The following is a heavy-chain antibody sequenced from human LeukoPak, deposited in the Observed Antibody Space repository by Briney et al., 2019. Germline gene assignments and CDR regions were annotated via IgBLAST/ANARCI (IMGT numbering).Heavy chain of an antibody. CDR2: FSGSGTST. Sequence: AGGSLRLSCAASGFTFSDYYMSWIRQAPGKGLEWVSTFSGSGTSTYYADSVKGRFTISRDNSKNTLYLQMNSLRAEDTAVYYCAKVGSRFDYWGQGTLVTVSS. CDR1: GFTFSDYY. J-gene: IGHJ4*02. D-gene: IGHD3-10*01. V-gene: IGHV3-23*01. CDR3: AKVGSRFDY.